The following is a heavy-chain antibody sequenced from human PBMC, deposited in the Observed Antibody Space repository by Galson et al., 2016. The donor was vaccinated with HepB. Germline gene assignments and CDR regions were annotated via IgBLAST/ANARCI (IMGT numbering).Heavy chain of an antibody. D-gene: IGHD2-2*01. Sequence: SLRLSCAASGFTFRNYGMTWVRQAPGKGLEVVSSISRSGDSTDYADSVKGRFTISRDSSKNTLSLQMNSLTVDDTAIYYCVQGSTAPAVWGKGTTVTVSS. J-gene: IGHJ6*04. CDR3: VQGSTAPAV. CDR1: GFTFRNYG. CDR2: ISRSGDST. V-gene: IGHV3-23*01.